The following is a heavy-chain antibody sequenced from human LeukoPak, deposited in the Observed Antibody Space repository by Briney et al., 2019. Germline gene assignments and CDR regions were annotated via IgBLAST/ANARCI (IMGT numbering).Heavy chain of an antibody. CDR3: ARHLAEDIVVVIAMLAFDI. J-gene: IGHJ3*02. CDR1: GYSISSGYY. V-gene: IGHV4-38-2*01. Sequence: SETLSLTCAVSGYSISSGYYWGWIRQPPGKGLEWIGSIYHSGSTYYNPSLKSRVTISVDTSKNQFSLKLSSVTAADTAVYHCARHLAEDIVVVIAMLAFDIWGQGTMVTVSS. CDR2: IYHSGST. D-gene: IGHD2-21*01.